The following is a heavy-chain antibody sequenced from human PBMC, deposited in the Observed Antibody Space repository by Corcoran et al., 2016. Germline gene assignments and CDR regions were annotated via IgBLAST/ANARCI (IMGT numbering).Heavy chain of an antibody. CDR1: GFTFSGSA. Sequence: EVQLVESRGGLVQPGGSLKLSCAASGFTFSGSAMHWVRQASGKGLDWVGRIRSKANSYATAYAASGKGRFTISRDESKNTEYLQMNSLKTEDTAVYYCTRPGSYGMEDYWGQGTLVTVSS. CDR3: TRPGSYGMEDY. CDR2: IRSKANSYAT. D-gene: IGHD1-26*01. V-gene: IGHV3-73*02. J-gene: IGHJ4*02.